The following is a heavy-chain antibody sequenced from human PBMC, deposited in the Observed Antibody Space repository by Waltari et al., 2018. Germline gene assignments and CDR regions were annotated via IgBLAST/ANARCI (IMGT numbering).Heavy chain of an antibody. CDR2: ISYDGSNK. J-gene: IGHJ4*02. Sequence: QVQLVESGGGVVQPGKSLRLSCAASGFNFSSYAMHWVRQAPGKGLEWVAVISYDGSNKYYADSVKGRFTISRDNSKNTLYLQMNSLRAEDTAVYYCARDYDFWSGYRLEYWGQGTLVTVSS. V-gene: IGHV3-30-3*01. D-gene: IGHD3-3*01. CDR3: ARDYDFWSGYRLEY. CDR1: GFNFSSYA.